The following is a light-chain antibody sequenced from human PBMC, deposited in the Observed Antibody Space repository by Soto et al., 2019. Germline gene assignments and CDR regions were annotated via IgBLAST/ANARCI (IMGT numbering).Light chain of an antibody. CDR1: SSNIGSNY. CDR3: AAWDDSLRGPRV. CDR2: RNN. J-gene: IGLJ2*01. V-gene: IGLV1-47*01. Sequence: QSVLTQPPSASGTPGQRVTISCSGSSSNIGSNYVYSYQQLPGTAPKLLIYRNNQRPSGVPDRFSGSKSGTSASLAISGLGSEDEADYYCAAWDDSLRGPRVFGGGTKLTVL.